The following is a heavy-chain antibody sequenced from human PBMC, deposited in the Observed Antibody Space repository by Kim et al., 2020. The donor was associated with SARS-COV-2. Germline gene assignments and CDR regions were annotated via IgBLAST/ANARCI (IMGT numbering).Heavy chain of an antibody. J-gene: IGHJ3*02. V-gene: IGHV1-3*01. Sequence: ASVKVSCKASGYTFTSYAMHWVRQAPGQRLEWMGWINAGNGNTKYSQKFQGRVTITRDTSASTAYMELSSLRSEDTAVYYCARSITMVRGVIKAAFDIWGQGTMVTVSS. CDR2: INAGNGNT. D-gene: IGHD3-10*01. CDR1: GYTFTSYA. CDR3: ARSITMVRGVIKAAFDI.